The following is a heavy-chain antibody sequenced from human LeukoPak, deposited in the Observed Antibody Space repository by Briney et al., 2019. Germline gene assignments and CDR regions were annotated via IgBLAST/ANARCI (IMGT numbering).Heavy chain of an antibody. Sequence: ASVKVSCKASGGTFSSYAISWVRQAPGQGLEWMGGIIPIVGTANYAQKFQGRVTMTTDTSTSTAYMELRSLRSDDTAVYYCARVDYGDYTLDYWGQGTLVTVSS. J-gene: IGHJ4*02. CDR3: ARVDYGDYTLDY. CDR2: IIPIVGTA. D-gene: IGHD4-17*01. CDR1: GGTFSSYA. V-gene: IGHV1-69*05.